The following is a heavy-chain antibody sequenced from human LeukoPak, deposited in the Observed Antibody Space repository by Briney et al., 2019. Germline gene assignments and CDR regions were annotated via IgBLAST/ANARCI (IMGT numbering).Heavy chain of an antibody. Sequence: GGSLEISCEASGYPFGTSWIAWVRQMPGKGLELMGIIHPVDSDTRYSPSFEGQVTISTDRSVNTAFLHWSSLKASDTAMYYCVRPTYYYHSSGPNYYMDVWGTGTPVIVSS. D-gene: IGHD3-10*01. CDR2: IHPVDSDT. CDR1: GYPFGTSW. CDR3: VRPTYYYHSSGPNYYMDV. V-gene: IGHV5-51*01. J-gene: IGHJ6*03.